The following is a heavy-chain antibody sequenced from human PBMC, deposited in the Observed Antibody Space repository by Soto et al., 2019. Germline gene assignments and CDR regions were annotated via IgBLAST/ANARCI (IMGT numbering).Heavy chain of an antibody. Sequence: EVQLVESGGGLVQPGGSLKLSCVASGYTFSGSAFHWVRQASGKGLEWVGRIRGKANSYETAYAESVKGRFTISRDDSKNTAFLQMNSLKTEDTAVYYCTSRYCSSASCHTWGQGTQVTVSS. CDR1: GYTFSGSA. CDR2: IRGKANSYET. V-gene: IGHV3-73*01. J-gene: IGHJ5*02. CDR3: TSRYCSSASCHT. D-gene: IGHD2-2*01.